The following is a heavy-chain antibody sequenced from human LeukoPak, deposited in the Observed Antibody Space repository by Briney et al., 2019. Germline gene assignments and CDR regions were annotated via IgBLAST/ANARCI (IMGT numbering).Heavy chain of an antibody. J-gene: IGHJ4*02. CDR3: ARGYSYGLAPFDY. CDR2: IKQDGSEE. V-gene: IGHV3-7*01. Sequence: PGGSLRLSCVASGFTFTNYWMSWVRQVPGKGLEWVANIKQDGSEELYADSVRGRYTISRYNAKNSLYLQMNSLRAEDTAVYHCARGYSYGLAPFDYWGQGTLVSVSS. D-gene: IGHD5-18*01. CDR1: GFTFTNYW.